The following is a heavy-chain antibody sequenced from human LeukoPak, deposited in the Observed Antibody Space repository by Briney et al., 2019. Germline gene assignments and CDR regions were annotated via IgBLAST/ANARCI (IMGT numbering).Heavy chain of an antibody. CDR1: GGSIKGNNW. Sequence: SETLSLTCAVSGGSIKGNNWWSWVRQPPGKGLEWIGEIYHSGSTNYNPSLKSRVTISVDRSKNQFSLKLSSVTAADTAVYYCARTNYYDSSGLKNWFDPWGQGTLVTVSS. CDR3: ARTNYYDSSGLKNWFDP. J-gene: IGHJ5*02. V-gene: IGHV4-4*02. D-gene: IGHD3-22*01. CDR2: IYHSGST.